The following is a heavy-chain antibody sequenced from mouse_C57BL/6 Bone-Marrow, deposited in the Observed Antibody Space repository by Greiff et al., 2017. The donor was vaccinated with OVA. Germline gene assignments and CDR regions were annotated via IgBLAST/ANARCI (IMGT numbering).Heavy chain of an antibody. CDR3: AREGGYFDY. CDR2: IDPSDSYT. V-gene: IGHV1-50*01. J-gene: IGHJ2*01. CDR1: GYTFTSYW. Sequence: QVQLQQPGAELVKPGASVKLSFKASGYTFTSYWMQWVKQRPGQGLEWIGEIDPSDSYTNYNQKFKGKATLTVDTSSSTAYMQLSSLTSEDSAVYYCAREGGYFDYWGQGTTLTVSS.